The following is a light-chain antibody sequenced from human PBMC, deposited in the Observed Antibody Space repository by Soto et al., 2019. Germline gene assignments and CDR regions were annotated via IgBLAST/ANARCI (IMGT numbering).Light chain of an antibody. Sequence: DVVMTQSPLSLPVTLGQPASISCRSNQSLVHSDGIAYFSWFQQRXGRSPRXLIYKVSNRDSGVPARFRGSGSGTDFALKISRVEAEDVGVYYCMQGTHWPITFGQGTRLEIK. V-gene: IGKV2-30*02. CDR1: QSLVHSDGIAY. CDR3: MQGTHWPIT. CDR2: KVS. J-gene: IGKJ5*01.